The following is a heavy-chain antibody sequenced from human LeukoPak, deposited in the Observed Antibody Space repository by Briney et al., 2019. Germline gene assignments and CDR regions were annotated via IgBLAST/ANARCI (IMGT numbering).Heavy chain of an antibody. Sequence: GGSLRLSCAASGFTFSSYCMSWVRQAPGKGLEWVSSIGGSGGSTHYADSVKGRFTISRDNSKNTLYLLMNSLRAEDTAVYYCVKDETGSSWYNWGQGTLVTVSS. CDR3: VKDETGSSWYN. CDR1: GFTFSSYC. V-gene: IGHV3-23*01. J-gene: IGHJ4*02. CDR2: IGGSGGST. D-gene: IGHD6-13*01.